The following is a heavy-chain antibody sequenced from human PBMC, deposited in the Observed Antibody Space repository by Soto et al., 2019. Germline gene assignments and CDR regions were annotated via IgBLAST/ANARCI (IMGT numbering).Heavy chain of an antibody. D-gene: IGHD3-10*01. CDR3: ATEAWFGRPAPLDY. CDR1: GYTLTELS. CDR2: FDPEDGET. V-gene: IGHV1-24*01. Sequence: ASVKVSCKVSGYTLTELSMHWVRQAPGKGLEWMGGFDPEDGETIYAQKFQGGVTMTEDTSTDTAYMELSSLRSEDTAVYYCATEAWFGRPAPLDYWGQGTLVTVSS. J-gene: IGHJ4*02.